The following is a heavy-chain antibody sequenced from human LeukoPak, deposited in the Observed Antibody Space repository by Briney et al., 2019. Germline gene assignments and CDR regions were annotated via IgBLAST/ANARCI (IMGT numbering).Heavy chain of an antibody. CDR2: INWNGGSI. D-gene: IGHD3-9*01. V-gene: IGHV3-20*01. J-gene: IGHJ6*03. CDR1: GFTFDDYG. Sequence: GGSLRLSCAASGFTFDDYGMGWVRQAPGKGLEWVSGINWNGGSIGYADSVEGRFTISRDNAKHSLYLQMNSLRAEDTALYHCARAFTGYPPPYYYYMDVWGKGTTVTVSS. CDR3: ARAFTGYPPPYYYYMDV.